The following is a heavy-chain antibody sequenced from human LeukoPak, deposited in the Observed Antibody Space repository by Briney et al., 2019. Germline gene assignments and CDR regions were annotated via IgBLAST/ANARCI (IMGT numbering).Heavy chain of an antibody. J-gene: IGHJ4*02. CDR3: VKAAGSWYGYFDY. D-gene: IGHD6-13*01. CDR2: ISNNGDNT. CDR1: GFTFSNYA. V-gene: IGHV3-64D*06. Sequence: GGSLRLSCSASGFTFSNYAIHWVRQAPGKGLEYVSTISNNGDNTNYADSVEGRFTISRDNSKNTLYLQMSGLRPEDTAVYYCVKAAGSWYGYFDYWGQGTPVTVSS.